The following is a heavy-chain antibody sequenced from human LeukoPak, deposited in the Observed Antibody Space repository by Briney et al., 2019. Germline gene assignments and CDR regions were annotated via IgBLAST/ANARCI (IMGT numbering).Heavy chain of an antibody. Sequence: PSETLSLTCTVSGGSISSSSYYWGWIRQPPGKGLEWIGSIYYSGSTYYNPSLKSRVTISVDTSKNQFSLKLSSVTAADTAVYYCARDSITFGGVIVYFDYWGQGTLVTVSS. D-gene: IGHD3-16*02. CDR3: ARDSITFGGVIVYFDY. J-gene: IGHJ4*02. V-gene: IGHV4-39*07. CDR1: GGSISSSSYY. CDR2: IYYSGST.